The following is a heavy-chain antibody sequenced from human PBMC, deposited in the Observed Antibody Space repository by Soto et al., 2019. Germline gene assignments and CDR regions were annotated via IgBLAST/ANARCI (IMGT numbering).Heavy chain of an antibody. CDR3: ARDLAAASQVYYYYYYMDV. V-gene: IGHV3-21*01. D-gene: IGHD6-13*01. J-gene: IGHJ6*03. CDR1: GFTFSSYS. CDR2: ISSSSSYI. Sequence: EVQLVESGGGLVKPGGSLRLSCAASGFTFSSYSMNWVRQAPGKGLEWVSSISSSSSYIYYADSVKGRFTISRDNAKNSLYLQMNSLRAEDTAVYYCARDLAAASQVYYYYYYMDVWGKGTTVTVSS.